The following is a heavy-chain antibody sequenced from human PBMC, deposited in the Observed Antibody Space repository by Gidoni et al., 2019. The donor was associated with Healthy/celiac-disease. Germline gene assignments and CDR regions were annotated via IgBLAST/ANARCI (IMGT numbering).Heavy chain of an antibody. V-gene: IGHV4-4*02. D-gene: IGHD6-13*01. CDR1: GGSIISSNW. CDR2: IYHSGST. CDR3: ARLTAPAAGYFDY. Sequence: QVQLQESGPGLVTPSGTLSLTCAISGGSIISSNWWSWVPQPPGKGLEWIGEIYHSGSTNYNPSLKSRVTISVDKSKNQFSLKLSSVTAADTAVYYCARLTAPAAGYFDYWGQGTLVTVSS. J-gene: IGHJ4*02.